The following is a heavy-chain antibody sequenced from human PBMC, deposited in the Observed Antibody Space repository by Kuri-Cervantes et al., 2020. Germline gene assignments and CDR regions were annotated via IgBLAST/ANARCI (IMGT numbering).Heavy chain of an antibody. D-gene: IGHD4-23*01. CDR2: INREGGEK. J-gene: IGHJ4*02. V-gene: IGHV3-7*01. CDR3: ARDTDGGFSWSY. CDR1: GFTFSNYW. Sequence: GESLKISCATSGFTFSNYWMNWVRQAPGKGLEWVGNINREGGEKYYLDSVKGRFIISRDNAKNSLFLQMNSLRAEDTALYYCARDTDGGFSWSYWGQGTLVTSPQ.